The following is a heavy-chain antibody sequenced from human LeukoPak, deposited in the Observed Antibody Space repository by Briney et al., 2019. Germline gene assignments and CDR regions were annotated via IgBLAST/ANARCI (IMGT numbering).Heavy chain of an antibody. D-gene: IGHD6-6*01. CDR2: ISYDGSNK. J-gene: IGHJ6*04. CDR1: GFTFSSYA. V-gene: IGHV3-30-3*01. CDR3: ARDIDIAARPLDV. Sequence: GGSLRLSCAASGFTFSSYAMHWVRQAPGKGLEWVAVISYDGSNKYYADSVKGRFTISRDNSKNTLYLQMNSLRAEDTAVYYCARDIDIAARPLDVWGKGTTVTVSS.